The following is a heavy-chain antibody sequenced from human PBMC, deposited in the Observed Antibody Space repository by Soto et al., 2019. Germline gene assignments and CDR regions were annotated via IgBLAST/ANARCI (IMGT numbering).Heavy chain of an antibody. V-gene: IGHV4-39*01. CDR2: IDYYGNT. CDR3: VRGGKYRLQETYYFDY. J-gene: IGHJ4*02. D-gene: IGHD4-4*01. CDR1: GDSTSNSNYY. Sequence: QLQLQESGPGLVKPSETLSLSCSVSGDSTSNSNYYWGWIRQPPGRGLEWVGSIDYYGNTYYNPSVKSRVSVSVDTSKGQFSVRLTFVTAADTAVYYCVRGGKYRLQETYYFDYWGQGALVTVSS.